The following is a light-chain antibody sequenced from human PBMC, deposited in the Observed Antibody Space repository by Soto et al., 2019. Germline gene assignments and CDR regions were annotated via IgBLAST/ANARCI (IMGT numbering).Light chain of an antibody. V-gene: IGKV1-5*01. CDR1: QSISSW. J-gene: IGKJ1*01. CDR2: DAS. Sequence: DIHMTQSPSSVSASVGDRVTITCRASQSISSWLAWYQQKPGKAPKLLIYDASSLESGVPSRFSGSGSGTEFTLTISSLQPDDFATYYCQQYNSYSPAWTFGQGTKVDIK. CDR3: QQYNSYSPAWT.